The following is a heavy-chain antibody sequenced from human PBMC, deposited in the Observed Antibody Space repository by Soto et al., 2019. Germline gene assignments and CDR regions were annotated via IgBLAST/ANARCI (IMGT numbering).Heavy chain of an antibody. Sequence: PSETLSLTCAVSGSSISSSNWWSWVRQPPGKGLEWIGEINHSGSTNYNPSLKSRVTISVDTSKNQFSLKLSSVTAADTAVYYCARVVSSAVTYYFDYWGQGTLVTVSS. CDR3: ARVVSSAVTYYFDY. D-gene: IGHD3-22*01. CDR1: GSSISSSNW. V-gene: IGHV4-4*02. CDR2: INHSGST. J-gene: IGHJ4*02.